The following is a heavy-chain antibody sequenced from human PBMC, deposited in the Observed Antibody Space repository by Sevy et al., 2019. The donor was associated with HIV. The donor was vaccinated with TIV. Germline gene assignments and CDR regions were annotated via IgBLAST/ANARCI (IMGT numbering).Heavy chain of an antibody. CDR2: MNPNSGNT. CDR1: GYTFTSYD. V-gene: IGHV1-8*01. J-gene: IGHJ6*02. CDR3: ARWDENYYYYYGMDV. D-gene: IGHD1-26*01. Sequence: ASVKVSCKASGYTFTSYDINGVRQATGKGLGWMGWMNPNSGNTGNAQKFQGRVTMTRNTSISTAYMELSSLRSEDTAVYYCARWDENYYYYYGMDVWGQGTTVTVSS.